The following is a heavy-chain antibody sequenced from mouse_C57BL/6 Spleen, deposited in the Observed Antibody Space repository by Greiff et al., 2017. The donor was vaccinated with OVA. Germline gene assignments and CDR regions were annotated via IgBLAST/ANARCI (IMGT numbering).Heavy chain of an antibody. CDR1: GYTFTSYW. CDR3: AREEDSSFDY. V-gene: IGHV1-61*01. CDR2: IYPSDSET. Sequence: VQLQQPGAELVRPGSSVKLSCKASGYTFTSYWMDWVKQRPGQGLEWIGNIYPSDSETHYNQKFKDKATLTVDKSSSTAYMQLSSLTSEDSAVYYCAREEDSSFDYWGQGTTLTVSS. J-gene: IGHJ2*01.